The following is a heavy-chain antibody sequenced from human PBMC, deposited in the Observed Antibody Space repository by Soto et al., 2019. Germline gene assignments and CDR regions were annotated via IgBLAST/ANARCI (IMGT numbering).Heavy chain of an antibody. Sequence: GGSLRLSCAASGFTVSTYNMIWVRQAPVKGLEWVSVTYSGGSTQYADSVKGRFTVSRDNSKNTLYLQMSSLRDEDTAVYYCARKLSGAVQGWAYGMDVWGRGT. J-gene: IGHJ6*02. CDR1: GFTVSTYN. V-gene: IGHV3-53*01. CDR2: TYSGGST. D-gene: IGHD1-26*01. CDR3: ARKLSGAVQGWAYGMDV.